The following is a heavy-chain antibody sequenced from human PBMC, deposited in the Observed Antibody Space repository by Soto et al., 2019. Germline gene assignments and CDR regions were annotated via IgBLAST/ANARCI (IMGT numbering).Heavy chain of an antibody. CDR2: ISYDGSNK. CDR3: AKEAREVVVVVAATQYSWEEYFQH. J-gene: IGHJ1*01. V-gene: IGHV3-30*18. Sequence: GGSLRLSCAASGFTFSSYGMHWVRQAPGKGLEWVAVISYDGSNKYYADSVKGRFPISRDNSKNTLYLQMNSLRAEDTAVYYCAKEAREVVVVVAATQYSWEEYFQHWGQGTLVTVSS. CDR1: GFTFSSYG. D-gene: IGHD2-15*01.